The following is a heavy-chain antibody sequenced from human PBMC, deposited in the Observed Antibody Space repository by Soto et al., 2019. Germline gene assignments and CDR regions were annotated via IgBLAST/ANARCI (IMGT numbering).Heavy chain of an antibody. CDR1: TGTFTSYG. CDR2: TIPIFATT. V-gene: IGHV1-69*01. D-gene: IGHD3-22*01. J-gene: IGHJ5*02. Sequence: HLVQSGPEVKKPGSSVKVSCKISTGTFTSYGINWVRQVPGQGLEWMGATIPIFATTNYAQKFQDRVTITAEESTGASYLGLRSLTSDDSAMYFCARTLFYFDSSDHWPFDPWGQGTLVTVSS. CDR3: ARTLFYFDSSDHWPFDP.